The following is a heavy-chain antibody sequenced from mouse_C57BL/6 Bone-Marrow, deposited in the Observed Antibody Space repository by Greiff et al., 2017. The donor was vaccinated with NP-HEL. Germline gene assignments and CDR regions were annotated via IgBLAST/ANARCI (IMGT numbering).Heavy chain of an antibody. CDR2: ISDGGSYT. J-gene: IGHJ3*01. V-gene: IGHV5-4*01. D-gene: IGHD1-1*01. Sequence: EVKLVESGGGLVKPGGSLKLSCAASGFTFSSYAMSWVRQTPEKRLEWVATISDGGSYTYYPDNVKGRFTISRDNAKNNLYLQMSHLKSEDTAMYYCAREHYGSSPAWFAYWGQGTLVTVSA. CDR3: AREHYGSSPAWFAY. CDR1: GFTFSSYA.